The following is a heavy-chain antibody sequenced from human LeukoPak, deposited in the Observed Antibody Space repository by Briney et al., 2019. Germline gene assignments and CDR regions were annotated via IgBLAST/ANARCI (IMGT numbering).Heavy chain of an antibody. CDR2: IKQDGSEK. V-gene: IGHV3-7*01. D-gene: IGHD3-10*01. CDR1: GFTFSSYG. CDR3: ARDKSGGLYFDY. Sequence: PGGSLRLSCAASGFTFSSYGMHWVRQAPGKGLEWVANIKQDGSEKCYVDSVKGRFTISRDNAKNSLYLQMNSLRAEDTAVYYCARDKSGGLYFDYWGQGTLVTVSS. J-gene: IGHJ4*02.